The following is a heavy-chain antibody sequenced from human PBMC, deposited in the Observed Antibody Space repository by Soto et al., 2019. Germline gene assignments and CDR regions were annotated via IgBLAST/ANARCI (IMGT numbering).Heavy chain of an antibody. V-gene: IGHV1-69*13. Sequence: GAAVKVSCKASGGTFTSYAISWVRQAPGQGIEWMGGIIPIFGTANYAQKFQGRVTITADESTSTAYMELSSLRSEDTAVYYCARTVPYDILTGYSGHFDYWGQGTLVTVSS. CDR2: IIPIFGTA. CDR3: ARTVPYDILTGYSGHFDY. D-gene: IGHD3-9*01. CDR1: GGTFTSYA. J-gene: IGHJ4*02.